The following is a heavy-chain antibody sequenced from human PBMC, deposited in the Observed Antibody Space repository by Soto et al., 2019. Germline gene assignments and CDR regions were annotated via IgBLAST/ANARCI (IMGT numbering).Heavy chain of an antibody. D-gene: IGHD2-8*02. CDR1: GFTFRSYA. J-gene: IGHJ4*02. CDR2: ISGSGGNT. CDR3: AKDLVDRRPRGYEFDY. Sequence: GGSLRLSCAASGFTFRSYATSWVRQAPGKGLEWVSDISGSGGNTYYADSVKGRFTISRDNSKNTLYLQMNSLRADDTAVYYCAKDLVDRRPRGYEFDYWGQGTLVTVSS. V-gene: IGHV3-23*01.